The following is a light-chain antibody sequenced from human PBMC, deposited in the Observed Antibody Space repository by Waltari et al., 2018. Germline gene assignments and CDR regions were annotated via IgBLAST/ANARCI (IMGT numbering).Light chain of an antibody. CDR2: AAP. CDR3: QQSHSTPIT. CDR1: QSISSY. Sequence: DIQMTQSPASLSASVGDRVTITCRASQSISSYLNWYQQKPGKAPNLLIYAAPSLQSGVPSRFSGNQSGTDFSLTISSLQPEDFATYYCQQSHSTPITFGQGTRLDIK. J-gene: IGKJ5*01. V-gene: IGKV1-39*01.